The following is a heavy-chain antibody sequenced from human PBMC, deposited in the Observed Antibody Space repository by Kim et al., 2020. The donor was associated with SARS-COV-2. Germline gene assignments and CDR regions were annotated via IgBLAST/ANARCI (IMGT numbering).Heavy chain of an antibody. V-gene: IGHV3-53*01. CDR3: ASMYCSGGSCYSREYYFDY. J-gene: IGHJ4*02. CDR1: GFTVSSNY. Sequence: GGSLRLSCAASGFTVSSNYMSWVRQAPGKGLEWVSVIYSGGSTYYADSVKGRFTISRDNSKNTLYLQMNSLRAEDTAVYYCASMYCSGGSCYSREYYFDYWGQGTLVTVSS. D-gene: IGHD2-15*01. CDR2: IYSGGST.